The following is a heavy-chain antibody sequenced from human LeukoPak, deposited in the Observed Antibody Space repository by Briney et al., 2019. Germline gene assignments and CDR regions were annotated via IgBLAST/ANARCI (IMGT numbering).Heavy chain of an antibody. Sequence: GGTLRLPCAASGFTFSSYGMSWVRQAPGKGLEWVSAISGSGGSTYYADSVKGRFTISRDNSKNTLYLQMNSLRAEDTAVYYCARGGRYFDWLPLDYWGQGTLVTVSS. CDR2: ISGSGGST. J-gene: IGHJ4*02. CDR1: GFTFSSYG. CDR3: ARGGRYFDWLPLDY. V-gene: IGHV3-23*01. D-gene: IGHD3-9*01.